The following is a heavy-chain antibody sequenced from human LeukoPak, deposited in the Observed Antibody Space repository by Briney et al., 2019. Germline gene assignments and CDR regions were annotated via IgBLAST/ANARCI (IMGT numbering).Heavy chain of an antibody. D-gene: IGHD5-12*01. CDR1: GFTFSNYW. V-gene: IGHV3-74*01. Sequence: GGSLRLSCAASGFTFSNYWMHWVRQAPGKGLVWVSRIDGDGTTANYAESVKGRFTISRDNAKNSLYLQMNSLRAEDTAVYYCARDYSGWSLDPWGQGTLVTVSS. J-gene: IGHJ5*02. CDR3: ARDYSGWSLDP. CDR2: IDGDGTTA.